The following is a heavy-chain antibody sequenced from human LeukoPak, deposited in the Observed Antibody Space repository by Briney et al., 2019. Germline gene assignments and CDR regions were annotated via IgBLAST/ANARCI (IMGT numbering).Heavy chain of an antibody. CDR1: GYTFTNYD. J-gene: IGHJ4*02. CDR2: MNPSSGNT. V-gene: IGHV1-8*01. D-gene: IGHD7-27*01. CDR3: ARGEKTKQPLGY. Sequence: ASVKVSCKASGYTFTNYDINWVRQATGQGLEWMAWMNPSSGNTGYGQKFQGRITLTRNTSISTAYMELSSLASADTAVYYCARGEKTKQPLGYWGQGTLVTVSS.